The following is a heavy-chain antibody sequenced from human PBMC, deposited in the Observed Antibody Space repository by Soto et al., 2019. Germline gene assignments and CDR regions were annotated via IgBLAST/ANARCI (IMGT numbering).Heavy chain of an antibody. CDR1: GFTFSSYG. CDR2: IWYDGSNK. Sequence: TGGSLRLSCAASGFTFSSYGMHWVRQAPGKGLEWVAVIWYDGSNKYYADSVKGRFTISRDNSKNTLYLQMNSLRAEDTAVYYCARDSRDYDILTGYLSHFDYWGQGTLVTVSS. V-gene: IGHV3-33*01. J-gene: IGHJ4*02. D-gene: IGHD3-9*01. CDR3: ARDSRDYDILTGYLSHFDY.